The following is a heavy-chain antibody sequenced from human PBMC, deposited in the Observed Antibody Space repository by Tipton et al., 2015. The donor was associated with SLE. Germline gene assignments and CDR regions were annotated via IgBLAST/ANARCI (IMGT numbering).Heavy chain of an antibody. CDR2: ISFHESDK. D-gene: IGHD2-2*01. V-gene: IGHV3-30*04. CDR1: GFTFISYA. J-gene: IGHJ6*02. CDR3: ARILVPTAPWGMDV. Sequence: SLRLSCAASGFTFISYAMHWVRQAPGKGLEWVAVISFHESDKYYAASVKGRFTIPRDNSRNTLYLQMNNLRAEDTAVYYCARILVPTAPWGMDVWGQGTTVTVSS.